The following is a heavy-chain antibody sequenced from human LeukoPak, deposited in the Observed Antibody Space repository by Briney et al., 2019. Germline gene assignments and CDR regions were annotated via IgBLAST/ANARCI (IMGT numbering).Heavy chain of an antibody. CDR1: GFTFSDYY. CDR3: ARDSDYGYVDY. D-gene: IGHD5-18*01. CDR2: ISSSGSTI. V-gene: IGHV3-11*04. Sequence: GGSLRLSCAASGFTFSDYYMSWIRQAPGKGLEWVSYISSSGSTIYYADSVKGRFTISRDNAKNSLYLQMSSLRAEDTAVYYCARDSDYGYVDYWGQGTLVTVSS. J-gene: IGHJ4*02.